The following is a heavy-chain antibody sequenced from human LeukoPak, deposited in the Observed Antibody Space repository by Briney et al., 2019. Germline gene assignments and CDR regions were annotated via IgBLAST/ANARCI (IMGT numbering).Heavy chain of an antibody. V-gene: IGHV3-49*04. CDR3: TGGSGTDDYYYYGMDV. Sequence: GGSLRLSCAASGFTVSSYFMIWVRQAPGKGLEWVGFIRSKAYGGTTEYAASVKGRFTISRDDSKSIAYLQMNSLKTEDTAVYYCTGGSGTDDYYYYGMDVWGQGTTVTVSS. CDR2: IRSKAYGGTT. D-gene: IGHD3-10*01. CDR1: GFTVSSYF. J-gene: IGHJ6*02.